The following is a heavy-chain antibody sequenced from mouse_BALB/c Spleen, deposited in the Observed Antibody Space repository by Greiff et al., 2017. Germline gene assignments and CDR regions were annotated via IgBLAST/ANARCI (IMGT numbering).Heavy chain of an antibody. D-gene: IGHD2-2*01. CDR3: ARWLYGYAY. V-gene: IGHV3-2*02. CDR2: ISYSGST. Sequence: EVKLQESGPGLVKPSQSLSLTCTVTGYSITSDYAWNWIRQFPGNKLEWMGYISYSGSTSYNPSLKSRISITRDTSKNQFFLQLNSVTTEDTATYYCARWLYGYAYWGQGTLVTVSA. J-gene: IGHJ3*01. CDR1: GYSITSDYA.